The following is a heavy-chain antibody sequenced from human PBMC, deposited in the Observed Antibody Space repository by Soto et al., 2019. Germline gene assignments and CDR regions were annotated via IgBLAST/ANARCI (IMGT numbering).Heavy chain of an antibody. CDR3: ARDGGAD. Sequence: QVQLVESGGGVVQPGRSLRLSCAASGFTFSSYAMHWVCRAPGQGPERMAVMSYDGSNKYYADSVKGRFTISRDNSKNTLYLQMNRLRAEETSLYYWARDGGADWGEGTLVIVSS. CDR1: GFTFSSYA. V-gene: IGHV3-30-3*01. CDR2: MSYDGSNK. D-gene: IGHD3-16*01. J-gene: IGHJ4*02.